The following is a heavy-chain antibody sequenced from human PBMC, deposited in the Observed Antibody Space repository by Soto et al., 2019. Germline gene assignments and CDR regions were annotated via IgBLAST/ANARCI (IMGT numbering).Heavy chain of an antibody. CDR1: GFNFRIYW. D-gene: IGHD5-18*01. Sequence: GGSLRLSCAASGFNFRIYWMNWIRQAPGKGLEWVSNIRSNSSTIYYADSVKGRFTISRDNAKNSLYLQMNSLRAEDTAVYYCARDDSSYGPFDYWGQGTLVTVSS. CDR3: ARDDSSYGPFDY. J-gene: IGHJ4*02. CDR2: IRSNSSTI. V-gene: IGHV3-48*01.